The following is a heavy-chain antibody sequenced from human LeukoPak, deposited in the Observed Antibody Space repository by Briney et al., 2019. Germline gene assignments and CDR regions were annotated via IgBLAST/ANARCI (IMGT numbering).Heavy chain of an antibody. CDR1: GFTFDDYA. CDR3: AKDDPGEGYDFFDY. J-gene: IGHJ4*02. D-gene: IGHD5-12*01. V-gene: IGHV3-43*02. Sequence: GGSLRLSCAASGFTFDDYAMHGVRQAPGKGLEWVSLISGDGGSTYYADSVKGRFTISRDNSKNSLYLQMNSLRTEDTALYYCAKDDPGEGYDFFDYWGQGTLVTVSS. CDR2: ISGDGGST.